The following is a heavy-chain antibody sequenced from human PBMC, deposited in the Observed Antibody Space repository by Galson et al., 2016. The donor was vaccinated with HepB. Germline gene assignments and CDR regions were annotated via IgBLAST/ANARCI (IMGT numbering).Heavy chain of an antibody. D-gene: IGHD6-13*01. J-gene: IGHJ4*02. CDR2: IYSGST. CDR3: ATVRVGCSSSSCYIED. Sequence: SETLSLTCAVSGASISSEKWWTWVRQTPGKGLEWIGEIYSGSTRYNPSLKSRVTISMDKSQNNFSLNLNSVTAADTAVYYCATVRVGCSSSSCYIEDWGQVTLVTVSS. V-gene: IGHV4-4*02. CDR1: GASISSEKW.